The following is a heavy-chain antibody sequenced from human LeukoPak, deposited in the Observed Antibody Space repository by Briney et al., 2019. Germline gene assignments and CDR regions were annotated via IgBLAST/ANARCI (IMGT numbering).Heavy chain of an antibody. D-gene: IGHD4-17*01. Sequence: ASVKVSSKASGYTFTSHDINWVRQATGQGLEWMGWMNPNSGNTGYAQKFQGRVTITRNTSISTVYMELSSLRSEDTAVYSCARAAVTTYNAFDIWGQGTMVTVSS. V-gene: IGHV1-8*03. J-gene: IGHJ3*02. CDR2: MNPNSGNT. CDR3: ARAAVTTYNAFDI. CDR1: GYTFTSHD.